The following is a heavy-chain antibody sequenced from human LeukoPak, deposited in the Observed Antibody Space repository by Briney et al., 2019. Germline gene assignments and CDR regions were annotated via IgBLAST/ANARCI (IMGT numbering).Heavy chain of an antibody. D-gene: IGHD3-3*01. Sequence: SETLSLTCTVSGDSMSHSYWSWIRQPPGKGLEWLGNIYLSGYSKSNPSLKGRDTISIDTSKNQFSLKLSSVTAADTAVYYCARGRRRFLPLNWFDPWGQGTLVTVSS. V-gene: IGHV4-59*12. CDR2: IYLSGYS. CDR3: ARGRRRFLPLNWFDP. CDR1: GDSMSHSY. J-gene: IGHJ5*02.